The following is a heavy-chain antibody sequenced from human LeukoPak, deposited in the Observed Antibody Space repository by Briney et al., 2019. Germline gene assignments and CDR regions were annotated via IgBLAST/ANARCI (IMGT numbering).Heavy chain of an antibody. CDR1: GFTFSSYA. D-gene: IGHD4-23*01. Sequence: GGSLRLSCAASGFTFSSYAMHWVRQAPGKGLEWVAVISYDGSNKYYADSVKGRFTISRDNSKNTLYLQMNSLRAEYTAVYYCARATPSPDYWGQGTLVTVSS. CDR2: ISYDGSNK. CDR3: ARATPSPDY. V-gene: IGHV3-30*04. J-gene: IGHJ4*02.